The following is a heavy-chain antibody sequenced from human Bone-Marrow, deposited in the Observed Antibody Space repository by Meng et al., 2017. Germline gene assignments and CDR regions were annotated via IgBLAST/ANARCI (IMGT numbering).Heavy chain of an antibody. D-gene: IGHD1-14*01. Sequence: QVQVVESGGVVVKPGRSLRLSCAAPGFIFRNYAMHWVRQAPGKGLEWVAVISYDGNNKYYADSVKGRFTISRDNSKNTLYLQMNSLRAEDTAVYYCVSDSECPEYWGQGTLVTVSS. CDR3: VSDSECPEY. V-gene: IGHV3-30-3*01. CDR1: GFIFRNYA. CDR2: ISYDGNNK. J-gene: IGHJ4*02.